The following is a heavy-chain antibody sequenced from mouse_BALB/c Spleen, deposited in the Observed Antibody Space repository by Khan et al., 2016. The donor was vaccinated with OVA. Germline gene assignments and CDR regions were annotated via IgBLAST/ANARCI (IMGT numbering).Heavy chain of an antibody. CDR3: TRHGYVAWFTY. CDR2: IDPFSGST. CDR1: GYSFTTYY. D-gene: IGHD2-2*01. Sequence: EVQLVESGPELMKPGASVKISCTASGYSFTTYYIHWVMQSHGKSLEWIGYIDPFSGSTTYNQKFKGKATLTVNKSSSTAYIHLSNLTAEDSAVYYCTRHGYVAWFTYWGQGTLVTVSA. V-gene: IGHV1S135*01. J-gene: IGHJ3*01.